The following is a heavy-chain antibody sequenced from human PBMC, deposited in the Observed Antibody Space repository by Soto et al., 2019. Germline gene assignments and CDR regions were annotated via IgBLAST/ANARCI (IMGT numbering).Heavy chain of an antibody. CDR2: IKQDGSEK. CDR1: GFTFGSYW. CDR3: ASSWYFDY. D-gene: IGHD1-20*01. J-gene: IGHJ4*02. V-gene: IGHV3-7*01. Sequence: PGGSLRLSCAASGFTFGSYWMSWVRQAPGKGLEWVANIKQDGSEKYYVDSVKGRFTISRDNAKNSLYLQMNSLRAEDTDVYYCASSWYFDYWGQGTLVTVSS.